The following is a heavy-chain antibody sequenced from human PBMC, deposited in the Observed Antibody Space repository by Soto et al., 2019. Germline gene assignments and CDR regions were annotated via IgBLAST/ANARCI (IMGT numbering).Heavy chain of an antibody. J-gene: IGHJ4*02. V-gene: IGHV3-30-3*01. CDR3: ARDRGYSYGFDY. D-gene: IGHD5-18*01. CDR1: GFTFSSYA. CDR2: VSYDGRSK. Sequence: GGSLRLSCAASGFTFSSYAMHWVRQAPGKGLEWVAVVSYDGRSKYYADSVKGRFTISRDNSKNTLYLEMNSLRAEDTAVYYCARDRGYSYGFDYWGQGTLVTVSS.